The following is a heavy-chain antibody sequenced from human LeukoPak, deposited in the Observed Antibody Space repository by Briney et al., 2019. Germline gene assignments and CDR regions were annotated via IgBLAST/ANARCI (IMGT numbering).Heavy chain of an antibody. V-gene: IGHV3-64D*06. J-gene: IGHJ5*02. CDR3: AKDHFGSGRTWFDP. Sequence: GGSLRLSCSASGFTFSSFAMHWVRRAPGKGLEYVSLINSNGGRTYYADSVKGRFTVSRDNSKNTLYLQMTNLRPEDMAVYYCAKDHFGSGRTWFDPWGQGTLVTVSS. CDR2: INSNGGRT. D-gene: IGHD3-10*01. CDR1: GFTFSSFA.